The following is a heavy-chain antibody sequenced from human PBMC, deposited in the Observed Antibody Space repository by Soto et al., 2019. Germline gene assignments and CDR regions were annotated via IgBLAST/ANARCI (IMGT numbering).Heavy chain of an antibody. CDR3: ARQGCSGGSCYSFRPDYYYYYGMDV. V-gene: IGHV5-51*01. J-gene: IGHJ6*02. Sequence: GEALKISCKGSGYSFTSYWIGWVRQMPGKGLEWMGIIYPGDSDTRYSPSFQGQVTISADKSISTAYLQWSSLQASDTAMYYCARQGCSGGSCYSFRPDYYYYYGMDVWGQGTTVTVSS. CDR1: GYSFTSYW. D-gene: IGHD2-15*01. CDR2: IYPGDSDT.